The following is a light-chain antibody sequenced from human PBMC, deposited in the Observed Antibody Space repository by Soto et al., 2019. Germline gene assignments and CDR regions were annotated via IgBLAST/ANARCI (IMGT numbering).Light chain of an antibody. V-gene: IGKV3-11*01. J-gene: IGKJ4*01. CDR2: DAS. CDR1: QSVSSY. CDR3: QQRSDWPST. Sequence: EIVLTQSPATLSLSPGERATLSCRASQSVSSYLAWYQQKPGQAPRLLIYDASNRATGIPARFSGSGSGTDFTLTIIILEPDDFAVYYCQQRSDWPSTFGGGTKVQIK.